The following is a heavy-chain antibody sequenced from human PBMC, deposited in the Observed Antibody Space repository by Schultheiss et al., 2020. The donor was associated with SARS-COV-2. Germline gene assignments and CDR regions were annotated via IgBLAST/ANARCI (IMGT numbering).Heavy chain of an antibody. Sequence: GGSLRLSCAASGFTFSSYAMNWVRQAPGKGLEWVANIKQDGSEKYYVDSVKGRFTISRDNAKNSLYLQMNSLRTEDTAVYCCARINFEAFDIWGQGTMVTVSS. CDR3: ARINFEAFDI. CDR2: IKQDGSEK. V-gene: IGHV3-7*01. CDR1: GFTFSSYA. J-gene: IGHJ3*02. D-gene: IGHD5-24*01.